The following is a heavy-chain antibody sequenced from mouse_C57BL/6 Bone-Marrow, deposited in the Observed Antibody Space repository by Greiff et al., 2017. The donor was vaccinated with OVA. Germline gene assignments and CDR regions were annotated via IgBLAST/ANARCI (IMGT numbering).Heavy chain of an antibody. CDR2: INPSSGYT. D-gene: IGHD1-1*01. CDR1: GYTFTSYT. CDR3: ARSHYYGSSYEMDY. J-gene: IGHJ4*01. Sequence: VQLQQSGAELARPGASVKMSCKASGYTFTSYTMHWVKQRPGQGLEWIGYINPSSGYTKYNQKFKDKATLTADKSSSTAYMQLSSLTSEDSAVYYCARSHYYGSSYEMDYWGQGTSVTFS. V-gene: IGHV1-4*01.